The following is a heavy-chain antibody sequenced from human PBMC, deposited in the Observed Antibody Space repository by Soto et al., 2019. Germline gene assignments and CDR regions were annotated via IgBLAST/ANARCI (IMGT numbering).Heavy chain of an antibody. CDR1: GFTFGRHG. CDR2: IGSDGARD. D-gene: IGHD4-17*01. Sequence: QVQLVESGGGVVQPGGSLRLSCAASGFTFGRHGMHWVRQAPGKGLEWVAVIGSDGARDSYADSMKGRFSISRDNGQNTLYLPINSLRVEDTAVYYCARDDDYPDKGLDYWGQGTLVTVSS. V-gene: IGHV3-33*01. J-gene: IGHJ4*02. CDR3: ARDDDYPDKGLDY.